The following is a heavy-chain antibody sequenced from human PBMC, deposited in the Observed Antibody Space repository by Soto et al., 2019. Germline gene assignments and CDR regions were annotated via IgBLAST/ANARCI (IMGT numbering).Heavy chain of an antibody. V-gene: IGHV3-74*01. CDR2: IKGDESTT. Sequence: EVQLVESGGDSVQPGGSLRLSCEASGFTFSTYWMHWVRQAPGEGRLWVSRIKGDESTTSSADSVKGRFTISRDNAKNTVYLHMNSLRADDTAVYYCARGAFHNYYVDYWGQGTLVTVSS. J-gene: IGHJ4*02. D-gene: IGHD3-16*01. CDR1: GFTFSTYW. CDR3: ARGAFHNYYVDY.